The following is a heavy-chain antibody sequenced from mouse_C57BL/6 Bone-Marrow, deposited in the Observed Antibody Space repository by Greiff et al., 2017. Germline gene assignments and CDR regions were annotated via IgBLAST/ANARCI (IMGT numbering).Heavy chain of an antibody. D-gene: IGHD1-1*01. V-gene: IGHV5-12*01. Sequence: EVQVVESGGGLVQPGGSLKLSCAASGFTFSDYYMYWVRQTPEKRLEWVAYISNGGGSTYYPDTVKGRFTISRDNAKNTLYLHMSRLKSEDTAMYYCARGDYYGNYFDYWGQGTTLTVSS. J-gene: IGHJ2*01. CDR2: ISNGGGST. CDR1: GFTFSDYY. CDR3: ARGDYYGNYFDY.